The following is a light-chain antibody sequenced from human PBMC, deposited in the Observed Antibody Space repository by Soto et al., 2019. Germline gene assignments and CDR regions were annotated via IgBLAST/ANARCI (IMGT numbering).Light chain of an antibody. Sequence: QSVLTQPASVSGSPGQSITISCTGTSSDVGGYKSVSWYQQHPDKAPELLIYEVSHRPSGISNRFSGSKSDNTASLTISGLQPEDEADYYCTSYLSITTPHVVFGGGTKVTVL. CDR3: TSYLSITTPHVV. CDR2: EVS. V-gene: IGLV2-14*01. J-gene: IGLJ2*01. CDR1: SSDVGGYKS.